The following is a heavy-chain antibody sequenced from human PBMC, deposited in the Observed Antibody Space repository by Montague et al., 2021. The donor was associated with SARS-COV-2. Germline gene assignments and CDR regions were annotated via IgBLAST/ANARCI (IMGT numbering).Heavy chain of an antibody. CDR2: VHDIESS. CDR1: GGSISRYF. D-gene: IGHD3-16*01. Sequence: SETLSLTCTVSGGSISRYFWNWIRQTPGKGLEWMGYVHDIESSIYNPSLQSRITILLDTPKNQFSLRLNAVTAADTAVCYCARVTLGGRDGRTRQYEGLDSWGQGILVTVSS. V-gene: IGHV4-59*01. J-gene: IGHJ4*02. CDR3: ARVTLGGRDGRTRQYEGLDS.